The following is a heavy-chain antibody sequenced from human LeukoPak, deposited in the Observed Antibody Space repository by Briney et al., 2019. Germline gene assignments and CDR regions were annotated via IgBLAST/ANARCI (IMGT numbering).Heavy chain of an antibody. CDR1: GGSIGSSSYY. CDR2: IYYSGST. CDR3: ARQEDDYVWGSYRGNFDY. V-gene: IGHV4-39*01. J-gene: IGHJ4*02. D-gene: IGHD3-16*02. Sequence: SETLSLTCTVSGGSIGSSSYYWGWIRQPPGKGLEWIGSIYYSGSTYYNPSLKSRVTISVDTSKNQFSLKLSSVTAADTAVYYCARQEDDYVWGSYRGNFDYWGQGTLVTVSS.